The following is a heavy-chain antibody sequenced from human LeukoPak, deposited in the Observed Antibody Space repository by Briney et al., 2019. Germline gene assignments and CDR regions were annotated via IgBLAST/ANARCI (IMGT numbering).Heavy chain of an antibody. V-gene: IGHV1-24*01. J-gene: IGHJ4*02. CDR2: FDPEDGET. CDR3: ATDPPPPDSSGYYSFDY. CDR1: GYTLTELS. D-gene: IGHD3-22*01. Sequence: ASVTVSFTVSGYTLTELSMHWVRQAPGKGLEWMGGFDPEDGETIYAQKFHGRVTMTEDTSIDTAYMELSSLRSEDTAVYYCATDPPPPDSSGYYSFDYWGQGTLVTVSS.